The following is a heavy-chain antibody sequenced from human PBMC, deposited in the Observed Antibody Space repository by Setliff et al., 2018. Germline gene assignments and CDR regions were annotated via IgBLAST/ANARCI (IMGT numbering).Heavy chain of an antibody. CDR2: IRDDGSNQ. D-gene: IGHD3-10*01. Sequence: GGSLRLSCAASGFTFSSYGMHWVRQAPGKGLEWVAFIRDDGSNQYYADSVKGRFTISRDNAKSSLYLQMSSLRTEDTAMYYCRLWFGELLRDYWGQGTLVTVSS. CDR3: RLWFGELLRDY. J-gene: IGHJ4*02. CDR1: GFTFSSYG. V-gene: IGHV3-30*02.